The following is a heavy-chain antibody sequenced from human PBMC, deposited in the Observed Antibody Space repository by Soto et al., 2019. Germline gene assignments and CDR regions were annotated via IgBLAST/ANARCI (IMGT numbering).Heavy chain of an antibody. CDR2: IDYSGST. V-gene: IGHV4-59*01. J-gene: IGHJ4*02. CDR1: GGSISSYY. Sequence: SETLSLTCTVSGGSISSYYWSWIRQPPGKGLEWIGYIDYSGSTNYNPSLKGRVTGSVDTSKNQFSLKLSSVTAADTAVYYCAAGVPALRVGSGHLGYWGQGPLVTVSS. D-gene: IGHD2-2*01. CDR3: AAGVPALRVGSGHLGY.